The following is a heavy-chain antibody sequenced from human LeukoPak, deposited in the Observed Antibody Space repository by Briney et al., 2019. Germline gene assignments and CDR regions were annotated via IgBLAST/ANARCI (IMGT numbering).Heavy chain of an antibody. Sequence: SGGSLRLSCAASGFTFSSYAMSWVRQAPGKGLEWVSHIHYSPGYTYYADSVEGRFTISRDNSKNTLYLQMNSLRAEDTAIYFCAKAGSSGWSSSGGDYWGQGSLVTVSS. CDR3: AKAGSSGWSSSGGDY. CDR1: GFTFSSYA. V-gene: IGHV3-23*01. J-gene: IGHJ4*02. CDR2: IHYSPGYT. D-gene: IGHD6-19*01.